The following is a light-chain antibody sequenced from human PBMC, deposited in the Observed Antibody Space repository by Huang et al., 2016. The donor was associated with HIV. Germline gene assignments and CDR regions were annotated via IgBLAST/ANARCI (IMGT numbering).Light chain of an antibody. CDR3: QQYHNWPPWT. CDR2: GAS. V-gene: IGKV3-15*01. CDR1: QSVSNN. Sequence: EIVMTQSPATLSVSPGERATLSCRASQSVSNNLAWYQQKPGQAPRLLINGASTRATGVPARFRGSGSGTEFTLTISSLQSEDFAVYYCQQYHNWPPWTFGQGTKVEIK. J-gene: IGKJ1*01.